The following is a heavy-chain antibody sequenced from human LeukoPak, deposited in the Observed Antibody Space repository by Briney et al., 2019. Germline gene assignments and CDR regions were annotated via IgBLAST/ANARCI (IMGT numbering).Heavy chain of an antibody. D-gene: IGHD1-20*01. CDR3: ARDVGITGTDDAFDI. V-gene: IGHV4-59*01. J-gene: IGHJ3*02. CDR2: IYYSGST. CDR1: GGSISSYY. Sequence: PSETLSLTCTVSGGSISSYYWSWIRQPPGEGLEWIGYIYYSGSTNYNPSLKSRVTISVDTSKNQFSLKLSSVTAADTAVYYCARDVGITGTDDAFDIWGQETMVTVS.